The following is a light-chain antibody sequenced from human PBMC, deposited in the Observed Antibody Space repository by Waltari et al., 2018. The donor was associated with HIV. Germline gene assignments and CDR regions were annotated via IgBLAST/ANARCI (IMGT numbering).Light chain of an antibody. V-gene: IGKV1-12*01. CDR1: QGISNY. J-gene: IGKJ4*01. CDR3: QQASSFPHT. Sequence: DIQMTQSPSSVFASVGDKVTISCHATQGISNYLAWYQQKPGTAPHPLIYDASRLQGGVPSRFTGTGSGTDFTLTIINLQPEDFAVYYCQQASSFPHTFGGGTRV. CDR2: DAS.